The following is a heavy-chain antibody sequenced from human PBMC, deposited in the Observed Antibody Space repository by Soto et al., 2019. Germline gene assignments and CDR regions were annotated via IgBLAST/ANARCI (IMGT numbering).Heavy chain of an antibody. J-gene: IGHJ1*01. CDR3: ARGLSPRGYSGYLCAY. Sequence: SETLSLTCTVSGGSISRGGYYWSGIRQHPGKGLGGIGYIYYSGSTYYNPSLKSRVTISVDTSKNQFSLKLSSVTAADTAVYYCARGLSPRGYSGYLCAYWGRGTLVTVAS. CDR2: IYYSGST. D-gene: IGHD5-12*01. V-gene: IGHV4-31*03. CDR1: GGSISRGGYY.